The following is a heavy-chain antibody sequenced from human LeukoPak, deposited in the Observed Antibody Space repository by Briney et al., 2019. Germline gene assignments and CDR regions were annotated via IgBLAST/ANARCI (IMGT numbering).Heavy chain of an antibody. CDR3: ARDHNYYGSGSYYDY. D-gene: IGHD3-10*01. Sequence: GGSLRLSCAASGFTVSSNYTSWVRQAPGKGLEWVSVIYSGGSTYYADSVKGRFTISRDNSKNTLYLQMNSLRAEDTAVYYCARDHNYYGSGSYYDYWGQGTLVTVSS. J-gene: IGHJ4*02. CDR1: GFTVSSNY. V-gene: IGHV3-66*01. CDR2: IYSGGST.